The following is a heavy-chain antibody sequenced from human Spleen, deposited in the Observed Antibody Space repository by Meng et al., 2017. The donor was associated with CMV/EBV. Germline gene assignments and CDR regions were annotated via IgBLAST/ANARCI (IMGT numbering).Heavy chain of an antibody. V-gene: IGHV3-21*01. Sequence: GESLKISCAASGLTFSSYSMNWVRQAPGKGLEWVSSISSSSSYIYYADSVKGRFTISRDNAKNSLYLQMNSLRAEDTAVYYCAKVYYCSDTSCYKGSAYYYYYGMDVWGQGTTVTVSS. CDR2: ISSSSSYI. J-gene: IGHJ6*02. CDR3: AKVYYCSDTSCYKGSAYYYYYGMDV. CDR1: GLTFSSYS. D-gene: IGHD2-2*02.